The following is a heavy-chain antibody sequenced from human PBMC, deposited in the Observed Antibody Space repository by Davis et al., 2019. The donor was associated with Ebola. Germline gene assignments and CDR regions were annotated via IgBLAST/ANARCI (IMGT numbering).Heavy chain of an antibody. V-gene: IGHV1-69*13. Sequence: SVKVSCKASGGTFSSYAISWVRQAPGQGLEWRGGIIPIFGTANYAQKFQGRVTITADESTSTAYMELSSLRSEDTAVYYCATGVGPLLCFRELFYWGQGTLVTVSS. J-gene: IGHJ4*02. CDR2: IIPIFGTA. D-gene: IGHD3-10*01. CDR1: GGTFSSYA. CDR3: ATGVGPLLCFRELFY.